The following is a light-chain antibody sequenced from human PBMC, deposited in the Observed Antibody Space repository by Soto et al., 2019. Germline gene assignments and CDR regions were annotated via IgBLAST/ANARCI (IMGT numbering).Light chain of an antibody. CDR1: QSISSY. CDR3: QQSYSTPWT. Sequence: DIPMTQSPSSLSASVGDRVTITCRASQSISSYLNCYQQKPGKAPKLLIYAASSLQSGVPSRFSGSGSGTDFTLTISRLQPEDFATYYCQQSYSTPWTFGQGTKVEIK. J-gene: IGKJ1*01. CDR2: AAS. V-gene: IGKV1-39*01.